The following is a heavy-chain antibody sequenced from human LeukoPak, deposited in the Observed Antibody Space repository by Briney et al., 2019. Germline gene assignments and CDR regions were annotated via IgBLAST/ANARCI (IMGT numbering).Heavy chain of an antibody. CDR1: GFTFSTYA. Sequence: GGSLRLSCAASGFTFSTYAMSWVRQAPGKGLEWVSAISGSGGNSYYADSVKGRFTISRDNSKNTVYLRMNSLRDEDTAVYYCARGRPHGNDYWGQGTLVTVSS. D-gene: IGHD4-23*01. V-gene: IGHV3-23*01. J-gene: IGHJ4*02. CDR3: ARGRPHGNDY. CDR2: ISGSGGNS.